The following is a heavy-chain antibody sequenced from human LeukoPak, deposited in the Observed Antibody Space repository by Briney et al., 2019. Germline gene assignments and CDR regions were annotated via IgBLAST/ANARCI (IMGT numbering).Heavy chain of an antibody. CDR3: ARDPGYSSGYYYYMDV. D-gene: IGHD6-25*01. CDR1: GGSISSYY. J-gene: IGHJ6*03. CDR2: IHTSGST. Sequence: PSETLSLTCTVSGGSISSYYWSWIRQPAGKGLEWIGRIHTSGSTNYNPSLKSRVTISVDKSKNQFSLKLSSVTAADTAVYYCARDPGYSSGYYYYMDVWGKGTTVTVSS. V-gene: IGHV4-4*07.